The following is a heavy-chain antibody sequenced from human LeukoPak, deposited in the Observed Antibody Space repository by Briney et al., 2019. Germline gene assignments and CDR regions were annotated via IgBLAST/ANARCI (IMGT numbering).Heavy chain of an antibody. CDR2: INARGDT. V-gene: IGHV4-34*01. CDR1: GWSFNDYY. D-gene: IGHD2-2*01. Sequence: SETLSLTCAVYGWSFNDYYWNWIRQPPGKGLEWIGEINARGDTNYNPSLKSRVTISVDTSKKQFSLRLTSMIAADTALYYCARGRVPAARGYNWFDPWGQGTLVTVSS. CDR3: ARGRVPAARGYNWFDP. J-gene: IGHJ5*02.